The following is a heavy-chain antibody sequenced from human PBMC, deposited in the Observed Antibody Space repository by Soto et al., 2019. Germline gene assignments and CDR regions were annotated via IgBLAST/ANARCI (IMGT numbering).Heavy chain of an antibody. Sequence: AGRSLRLSCAASGFTFSSYWMSWVRQAQGKGLEWVANIKQDGSDKYYVDSVKGRFTISRDNAKNSLYLQMNSLRAEDTAVYYCARAGGEDMSIWLGELTHFFDYWGQGTLVTVSS. D-gene: IGHD3-10*01. V-gene: IGHV3-7*01. J-gene: IGHJ4*02. CDR3: ARAGGEDMSIWLGELTHFFDY. CDR1: GFTFSSYW. CDR2: IKQDGSDK.